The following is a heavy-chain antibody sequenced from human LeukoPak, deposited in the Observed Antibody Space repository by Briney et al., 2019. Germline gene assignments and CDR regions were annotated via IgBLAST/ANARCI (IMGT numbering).Heavy chain of an antibody. CDR2: FDPEDGET. D-gene: IGHD4-4*01. CDR3: ATTTVPPHYYYYYGMDV. CDR1: GYALTELS. V-gene: IGHV1-24*01. J-gene: IGHJ6*02. Sequence: ASVKVSCKVSGYALTELSMHWVRQAPGKGLEWMGGFDPEDGETIYAQKFQGRVTMTEDTSTDTAYMELSSLRSEDTAVYYCATTTVPPHYYYYYGMDVWGQGATVTVSS.